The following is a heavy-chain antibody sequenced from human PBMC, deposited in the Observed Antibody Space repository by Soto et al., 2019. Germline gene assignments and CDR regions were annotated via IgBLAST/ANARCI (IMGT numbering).Heavy chain of an antibody. D-gene: IGHD3-3*01. CDR2: IYYSGST. CDR1: GGSISSSSYY. Sequence: SETLSLTCTVSGGSISSSSYYWGWIRQPPGKGLEWIGSIYYSGSTYYNPSLKSRVTISVDTSKNQFSLKLSSVTAADTAVYYCARLYYDFWSGYPQPTPSFDYWGQGTLVTVSS. CDR3: ARLYYDFWSGYPQPTPSFDY. J-gene: IGHJ4*02. V-gene: IGHV4-39*01.